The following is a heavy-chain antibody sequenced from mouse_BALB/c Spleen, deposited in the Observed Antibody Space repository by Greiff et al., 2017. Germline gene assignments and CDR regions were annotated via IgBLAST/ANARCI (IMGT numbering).Heavy chain of an antibody. J-gene: IGHJ2*01. CDR1: GFSLTDYG. CDR2: IWGGGST. V-gene: IGHV2-6-5*01. CDR3: AKRGDSSGYYFDY. D-gene: IGHD3-2*01. Sequence: VQLQESGPGLVAPSQSLSITCTVSGFSLTDYGVSWIRQPPGKGLEWLGVIWGGGSTYYNSALKSRLSISKDNSKSQVFLKMNSLQTDDTAMYYCAKRGDSSGYYFDYWGQGTTLTVSS.